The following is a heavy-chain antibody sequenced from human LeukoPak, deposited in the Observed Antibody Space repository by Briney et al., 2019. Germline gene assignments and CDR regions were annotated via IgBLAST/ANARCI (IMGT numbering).Heavy chain of an antibody. CDR2: ISSSSSYI. Sequence: GGSLRLSCAASGFTFSSYSMNWVRQAPGKGLEWVSSISSSSSYIYYADSVKGRFTISRDNAKNSLYLQMNSLGAEDTAVYYCASSGYCSGGSCPWGQGTLVTVSS. D-gene: IGHD2-15*01. J-gene: IGHJ5*02. V-gene: IGHV3-21*01. CDR1: GFTFSSYS. CDR3: ASSGYCSGGSCP.